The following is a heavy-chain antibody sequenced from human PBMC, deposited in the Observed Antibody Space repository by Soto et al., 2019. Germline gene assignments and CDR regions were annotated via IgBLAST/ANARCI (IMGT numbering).Heavy chain of an antibody. V-gene: IGHV6-1*01. CDR1: GDSVSSNSAA. CDR2: TYYRSKWYN. D-gene: IGHD2-21*02. Sequence: PSQTLSLTCAISGDSVSSNSAAWHWIRQSPSRGLEWLGKTYYRSKWYNDYAQSVKSRITINPDTSKNQFSLKLSSVTAADTAVYYCAIVRGPYCGGDCYPPTPNWFDPWGQGTLVTVSS. CDR3: AIVRGPYCGGDCYPPTPNWFDP. J-gene: IGHJ5*02.